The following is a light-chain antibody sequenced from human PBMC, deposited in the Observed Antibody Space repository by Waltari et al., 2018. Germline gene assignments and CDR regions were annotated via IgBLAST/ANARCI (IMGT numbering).Light chain of an antibody. CDR2: DGS. CDR3: SSQSSNDVVL. J-gene: IGLJ2*01. CDR1: SNDVGGYNS. Sequence: QSALTHPASVSGSPGQSVTIFCAGTSNDVGGYNSVSWYQEHPGQAPRVIIYDGSDRPSGVSDRFSGSKSGNTASLTISGLQAEDEADYYCSSQSSNDVVLFGGGTKLTVL. V-gene: IGLV2-14*01.